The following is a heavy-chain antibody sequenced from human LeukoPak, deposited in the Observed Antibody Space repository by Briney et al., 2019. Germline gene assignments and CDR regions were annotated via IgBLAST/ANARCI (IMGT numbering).Heavy chain of an antibody. D-gene: IGHD1-26*01. Sequence: KLSETLSLTCTVSGCSISGYYWSWIRQPPGKGLEWIGYIYYSGSTNYNPSLKSRVTISVDTSKNQFSLKLSSVTAADTAVYYCARHRGYSGSYYAKFDYWGQGTLVTVSS. CDR2: IYYSGST. J-gene: IGHJ4*02. CDR1: GCSISGYY. CDR3: ARHRGYSGSYYAKFDY. V-gene: IGHV4-59*08.